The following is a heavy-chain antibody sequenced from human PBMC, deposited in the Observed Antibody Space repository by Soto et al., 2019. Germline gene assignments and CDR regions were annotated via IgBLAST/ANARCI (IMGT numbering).Heavy chain of an antibody. D-gene: IGHD3-3*01. Sequence: PSETLSLTCTVSGGSISSYYWSWIRQPPGKGLEWIGYIYYSGSTNYNPSLKSRVTISVDTSKNQFSLKLSSVTAADTAVYYCARVRRITIFGGLPKDYYYYYMDVWGKGTTVTVSS. J-gene: IGHJ6*03. CDR3: ARVRRITIFGGLPKDYYYYYMDV. V-gene: IGHV4-59*01. CDR2: IYYSGST. CDR1: GGSISSYY.